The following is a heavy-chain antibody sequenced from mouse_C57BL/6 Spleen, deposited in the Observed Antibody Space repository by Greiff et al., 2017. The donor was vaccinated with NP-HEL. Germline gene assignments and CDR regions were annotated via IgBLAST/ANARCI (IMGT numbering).Heavy chain of an antibody. J-gene: IGHJ4*01. Sequence: EVKLVESGGGLVKPGGSLKLSCAASGFTFSDYGMHWVRQAPEKGLEWVAYISSGSSTIYYADTVKGRFTISRDNAKNTLFLQMTSLRSEDTAMYYCASSNRYYYAMDYWGQGTSVTVSS. D-gene: IGHD2-5*01. V-gene: IGHV5-17*01. CDR2: ISSGSSTI. CDR1: GFTFSDYG. CDR3: ASSNRYYYAMDY.